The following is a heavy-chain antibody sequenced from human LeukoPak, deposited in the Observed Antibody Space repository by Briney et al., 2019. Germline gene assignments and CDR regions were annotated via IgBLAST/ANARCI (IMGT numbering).Heavy chain of an antibody. D-gene: IGHD6-13*01. CDR2: MYYSGST. CDR1: GGSISDYF. J-gene: IGHJ5*02. V-gene: IGHV4-59*01. CDR3: ARDSSSWGGWYDP. Sequence: ASETLSLTCTVYGGSISDYFWRWIRQPPGRGLEWVGYMYYSGSTNYNPSLKSRVTISVDTSKNQFSLKLSSVTAADTAVYYCARDSSSWGGWYDPWGQGTLVTVSA.